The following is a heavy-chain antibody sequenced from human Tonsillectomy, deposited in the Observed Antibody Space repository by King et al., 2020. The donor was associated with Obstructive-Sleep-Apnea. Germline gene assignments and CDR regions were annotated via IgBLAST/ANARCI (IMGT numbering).Heavy chain of an antibody. CDR2: INPNNDDT. J-gene: IGHJ4*02. D-gene: IGHD3-9*01. Sequence: VQLVQSGAEVKKPGASVKVSCKASGYTFTGYYMHWVRQAPGQGLEWMGWINPNNDDTNSAQKFQGRVTMTRDTSISTAYMELSRLTSDDTAVYYCARENAHISDWSIGSDGNDYWGQGSLVTVSS. CDR3: ARENAHISDWSIGSDGNDY. CDR1: GYTFTGYY. V-gene: IGHV1-2*02.